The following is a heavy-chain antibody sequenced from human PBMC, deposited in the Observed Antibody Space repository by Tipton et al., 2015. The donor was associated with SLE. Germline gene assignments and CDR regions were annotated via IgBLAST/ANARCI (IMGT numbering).Heavy chain of an antibody. D-gene: IGHD3-10*01. CDR3: ARVPIPVVRGVRYFDL. J-gene: IGHJ2*01. V-gene: IGHV4-59*01. CDR2: IYDIGGT. Sequence: TLSLTCTVSGDSISSYYWSWIRQPPGKGLEWIGYIYDIGGTNYNPSLMGRLSMSMDTSKNQFFLKLSSVTAADTAVYYCARVPIPVVRGVRYFDLWGRGTLVTVSS. CDR1: GDSISSYY.